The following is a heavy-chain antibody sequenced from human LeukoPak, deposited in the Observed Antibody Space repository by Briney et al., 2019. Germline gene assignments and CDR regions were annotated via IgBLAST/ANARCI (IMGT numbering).Heavy chain of an antibody. Sequence: SETLSLTCTVSGGSISSYYWSWVRQPPEKGLEWIGYIYYSGSTNYNPSLKSRVTISVGTSKNQFSLQLTSVTAADTAVYFCTRGGSNFDYWGQGTLVTVSS. CDR2: IYYSGST. CDR1: GGSISSYY. J-gene: IGHJ4*02. CDR3: TRGGSNFDY. V-gene: IGHV4-59*01. D-gene: IGHD3-10*01.